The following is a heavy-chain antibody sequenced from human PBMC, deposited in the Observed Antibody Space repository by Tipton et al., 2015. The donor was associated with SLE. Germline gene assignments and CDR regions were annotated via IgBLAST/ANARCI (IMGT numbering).Heavy chain of an antibody. Sequence: TLSLTCTVSGDSISPYYWSWIRQPPGKGLEWIGYIYYSGTTRYNPSLKSRVTISLDTSENQFSLRLTSVTAADTAVYYCARNPDYYVSGGRFDSWGQGALVTVSS. CDR2: IYYSGTT. CDR1: GDSISPYY. CDR3: ARNPDYYVSGGRFDS. V-gene: IGHV4-59*01. J-gene: IGHJ4*02. D-gene: IGHD3-10*01.